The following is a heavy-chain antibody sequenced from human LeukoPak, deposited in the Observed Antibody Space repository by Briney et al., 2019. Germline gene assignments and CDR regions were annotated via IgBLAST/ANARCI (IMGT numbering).Heavy chain of an antibody. V-gene: IGHV4-4*07. CDR2: IYTSGST. J-gene: IGHJ5*02. Sequence: SETLSLTCTVSGGSISSYYWSWIRQPAGKGLEWIGRIYTSGSTNYNPSLKSRVTVSVDTSKNQFSLKLSSVTAADTAVYYCARDYYDLWSGYPMDWFDPWGQGTLVTVSS. D-gene: IGHD3-3*01. CDR1: GGSISSYY. CDR3: ARDYYDLWSGYPMDWFDP.